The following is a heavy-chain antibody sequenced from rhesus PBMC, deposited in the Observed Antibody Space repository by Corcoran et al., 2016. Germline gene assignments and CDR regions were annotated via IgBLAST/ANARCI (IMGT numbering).Heavy chain of an antibody. Sequence: QVQLQESGPGLVKPSETLARTCAVSGGSISSSYYSWSWIRQAPGKGLEWIGYISYSGSTSYNPSLKSRVTMSRDTSKNQFSLKLSSVTAADTAVYYCARVSRAVAGPFDYWGQGVLVTVSS. CDR1: GGSISSSYYS. CDR3: ARVSRAVAGPFDY. J-gene: IGHJ4*01. CDR2: ISYSGST. V-gene: IGHV4-122*02. D-gene: IGHD6-37*01.